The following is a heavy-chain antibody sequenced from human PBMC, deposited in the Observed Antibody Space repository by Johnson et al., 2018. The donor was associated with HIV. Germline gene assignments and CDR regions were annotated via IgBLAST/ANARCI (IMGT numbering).Heavy chain of an antibody. CDR3: AREGYDSSGYSDAFDI. Sequence: QVQLVESGGGLVQPGGSLRLSCAASGFTFSSYWMSWVRQAPGKGLEWVAVISYDGSNKYQADSVKGRFTISRDNSKNTLYLQMNSMRAEDTAVYYCAREGYDSSGYSDAFDIWGQGTMVTVSS. D-gene: IGHD3-22*01. CDR1: GFTFSSYW. J-gene: IGHJ3*02. CDR2: ISYDGSNK. V-gene: IGHV3-30*03.